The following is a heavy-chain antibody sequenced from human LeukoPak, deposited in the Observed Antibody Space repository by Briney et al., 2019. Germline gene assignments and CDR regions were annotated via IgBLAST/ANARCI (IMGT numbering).Heavy chain of an antibody. J-gene: IGHJ4*02. Sequence: GGSLRLSCAASGFTFSSYWMSWVRQAPGKGLEWVANIKQDGSEKYYVDSVKGRFTISRDNAKNSLYLQMNSLRAEDTAVYYCARDRYENYYGSGSYYNDWVDYWGQGTLVTVSS. CDR2: IKQDGSEK. D-gene: IGHD3-10*01. CDR3: ARDRYENYYGSGSYYNDWVDY. CDR1: GFTFSSYW. V-gene: IGHV3-7*01.